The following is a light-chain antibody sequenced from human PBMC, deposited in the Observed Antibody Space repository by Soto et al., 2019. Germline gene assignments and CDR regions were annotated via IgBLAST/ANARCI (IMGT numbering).Light chain of an antibody. CDR2: YDS. V-gene: IGLV3-21*04. CDR3: QVWDSSSDPLYV. Sequence: SYELTQPPSVSVAPGETARITCGGNNIGSKRVHWYQQRPGQAPVLVIYYDSDRPSGIPERFSSSNSGNTATLTISRVEAGDEADYYCQVWDSSSDPLYVFGPGTKLTVL. J-gene: IGLJ1*01. CDR1: NIGSKR.